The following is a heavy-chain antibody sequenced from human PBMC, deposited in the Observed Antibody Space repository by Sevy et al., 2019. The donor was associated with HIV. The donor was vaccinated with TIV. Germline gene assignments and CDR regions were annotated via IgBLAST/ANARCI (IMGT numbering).Heavy chain of an antibody. CDR1: GGTFSSYA. D-gene: IGHD3-3*01. V-gene: IGHV1-69*13. CDR2: IIPIFGTA. J-gene: IGHJ5*02. Sequence: ASVKVSCKASGGTFSSYAISWVRQAPGQGLEWMGGIIPIFGTANYAQKFQGGVTITADESTSRAYMELSSLGSEDTAVYYCARAPFHGRVAELMWSNIDGFDPWGQGTLVTVSS. CDR3: ARAPFHGRVAELMWSNIDGFDP.